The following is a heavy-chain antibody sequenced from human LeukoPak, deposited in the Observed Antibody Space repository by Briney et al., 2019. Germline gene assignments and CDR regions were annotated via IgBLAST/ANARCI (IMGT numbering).Heavy chain of an antibody. J-gene: IGHJ3*01. V-gene: IGHV3-7*03. CDR1: GFTFSTYW. Sequence: GGSLRLSCAVSGFTFSTYWMSWVRQAPGKGLEWVGNIKEDGSEKYYVDSMKGRFTISRDNAKNSLYLQMNSLRAEDTAVYYCAKEMATIRAFDFWGQGTMVTVSS. CDR2: IKEDGSEK. D-gene: IGHD5-24*01. CDR3: AKEMATIRAFDF.